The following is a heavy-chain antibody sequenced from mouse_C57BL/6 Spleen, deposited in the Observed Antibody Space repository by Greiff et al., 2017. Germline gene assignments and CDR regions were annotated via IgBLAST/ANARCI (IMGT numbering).Heavy chain of an antibody. CDR3: ARRGSKEFDY. V-gene: IGHV1-82*01. Sequence: VQLQQSGPELVKPGASVKISCKASGYAFSSSWMNWVQQRPGTGLEWIGRIYPGDGGTNYNGKFKGKVTLTADKSSSTAYMQLSSLTSEDSAVYFWARRGSKEFDYWGQGTTLTVSS. CDR1: GYAFSSSW. J-gene: IGHJ2*01. CDR2: IYPGDGGT.